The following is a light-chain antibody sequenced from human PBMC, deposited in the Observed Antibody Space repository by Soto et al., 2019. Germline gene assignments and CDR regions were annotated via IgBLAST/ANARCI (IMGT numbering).Light chain of an antibody. V-gene: IGLV2-8*01. Sequence: QSALTQPPSASGSPGQSVTISCSGTSSDVGGYNYVSWHQQHPGKAPKLMIYEVSKRPSGVPDSFSGSKSGNTASLIVSGLQAEDEADYYCSSYAGSNNFVFGTGTKVTVL. CDR3: SSYAGSNNFV. CDR2: EVS. CDR1: SSDVGGYNY. J-gene: IGLJ1*01.